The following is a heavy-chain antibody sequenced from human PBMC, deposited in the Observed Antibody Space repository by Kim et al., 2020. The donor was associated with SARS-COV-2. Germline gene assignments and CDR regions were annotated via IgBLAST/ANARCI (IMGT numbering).Heavy chain of an antibody. V-gene: IGHV4-34*01. Sequence: SETLSLTCAVYGGSFSGYYWSWIRQPPGKGLEWIGEINHSGSTNYNPSLKSRVTISVDTSKNQFSLKLSSVTAADTAVYYCARGFGIAARPAGLKYFQHWGQGTLVTVSS. D-gene: IGHD6-6*01. J-gene: IGHJ1*01. CDR3: ARGFGIAARPAGLKYFQH. CDR1: GGSFSGYY. CDR2: INHSGST.